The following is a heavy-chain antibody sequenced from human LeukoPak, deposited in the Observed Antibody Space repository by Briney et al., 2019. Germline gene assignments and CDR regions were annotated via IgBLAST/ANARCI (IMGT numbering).Heavy chain of an antibody. J-gene: IGHJ3*02. CDR1: GFTFSSYW. V-gene: IGHV3-74*01. CDR2: INTDGSST. D-gene: IGHD6-6*01. CDR3: ARGGSSSAFDI. Sequence: LPGGSLRLSCAASGFTFSSYWMHWVRQAPGKGLVWVSRINTDGSSTSYADSVKGRFTISRDNAKNTLYLQMNSLRAEDTAVYYCARGGSSSAFDIWGQGTMVTVSS.